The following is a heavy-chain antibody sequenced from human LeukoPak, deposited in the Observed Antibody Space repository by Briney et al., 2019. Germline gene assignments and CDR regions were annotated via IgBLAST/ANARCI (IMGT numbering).Heavy chain of an antibody. CDR1: GYSFTSYW. J-gene: IGHJ4*02. Sequence: EESLKISCKGSGYSFTSYWISWVRQMPGKGLEWMGRIDPSDSYTNYSPSFQGHVTISADKSISTAYLQWSSLKASDTAMYYCASSIAVAGTNTVDYWGQGTLVTVSS. CDR2: IDPSDSYT. D-gene: IGHD6-19*01. CDR3: ASSIAVAGTNTVDY. V-gene: IGHV5-10-1*01.